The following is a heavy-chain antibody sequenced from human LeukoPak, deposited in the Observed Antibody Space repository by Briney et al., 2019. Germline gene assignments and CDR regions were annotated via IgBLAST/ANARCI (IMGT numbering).Heavy chain of an antibody. V-gene: IGHV3-33*01. J-gene: IGHJ4*02. CDR3: ARNYYDSSGYYYHDY. D-gene: IGHD3-22*01. CDR1: GFTFSSYG. Sequence: GRSLRLSCAASGFTFSSYGMHWVRQAPGKGLEWVAVIWYDGSNKYYADSVKGRFTISGDNSKNTLYLQMNSLRAEDTAVYYCARNYYDSSGYYYHDYWGQGTLVTVSS. CDR2: IWYDGSNK.